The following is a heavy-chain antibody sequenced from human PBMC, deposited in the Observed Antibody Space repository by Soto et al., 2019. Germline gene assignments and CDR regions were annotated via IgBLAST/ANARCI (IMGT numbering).Heavy chain of an antibody. D-gene: IGHD3-16*01. CDR2: ISYDGSNK. CDR3: AKDAFMITFGGAAPDY. V-gene: IGHV3-30*18. CDR1: GFTFSSYG. J-gene: IGHJ4*02. Sequence: QVQLVESGGGVVQPGRSLRLSCAASGFTFSSYGMHWVRQAPGKGLEWVAVISYDGSNKYYADSVKGRFTISRDNSKNTLYLQMNSLRAEDTAVYYCAKDAFMITFGGAAPDYWGQGTLVTVSS.